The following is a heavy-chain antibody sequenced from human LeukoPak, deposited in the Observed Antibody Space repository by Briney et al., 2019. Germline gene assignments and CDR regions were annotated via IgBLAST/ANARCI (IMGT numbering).Heavy chain of an antibody. J-gene: IGHJ3*02. CDR1: GFTFSSYG. V-gene: IGHV3-30*02. CDR3: AKIRLVVVATIDDVFDI. CDR2: IRYDGSNK. Sequence: PGGSLRLSCAASGFTFSSYGMSWVRQAPGKGLKWVAFIRYDGSNKYYADSVKGRFTISRDNSKSTLYLQMNSLRADDTAVYYCAKIRLVVVATIDDVFDIWGQGTMVTVSS. D-gene: IGHD2-15*01.